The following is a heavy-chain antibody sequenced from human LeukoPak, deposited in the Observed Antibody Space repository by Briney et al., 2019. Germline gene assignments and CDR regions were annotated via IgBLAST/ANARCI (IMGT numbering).Heavy chain of an antibody. CDR2: INHSGST. CDR1: GGSFSGYY. J-gene: IGHJ4*02. Sequence: SETLSLTCAVYGGSFSGYYWSWIRQPPGKGLEWIGEINHSGSTNYNPSLKSRVTISVDTSKNQFSLKLSSVTAADTAVYYCARGSFTYYYDSSGYYALYYFDYWGQGTLVTVSS. D-gene: IGHD3-22*01. V-gene: IGHV4-34*01. CDR3: ARGSFTYYYDSSGYYALYYFDY.